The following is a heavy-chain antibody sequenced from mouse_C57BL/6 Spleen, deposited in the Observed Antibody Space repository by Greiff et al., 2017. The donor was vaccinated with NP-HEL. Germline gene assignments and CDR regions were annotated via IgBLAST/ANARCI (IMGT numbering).Heavy chain of an antibody. J-gene: IGHJ2*01. V-gene: IGHV1-80*01. CDR2: IYPGDGDT. D-gene: IGHD1-1*01. Sequence: VQLQQSGAELVKPGASVKISCKASGYAFSSYWMNWVKQRPGKGLEWIGQIYPGDGDTNYNGKFKGKATLTADKSSSTAYMQLSSLTSEDSAVYFCARCYGSSRYFDYWGQGTTLTVSS. CDR3: ARCYGSSRYFDY. CDR1: GYAFSSYW.